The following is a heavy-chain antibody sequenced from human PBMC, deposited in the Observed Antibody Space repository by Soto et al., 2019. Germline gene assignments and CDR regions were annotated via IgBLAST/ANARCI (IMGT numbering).Heavy chain of an antibody. CDR3: ARDDVLCDGGSCYGVTLDV. V-gene: IGHV3-66*01. Sequence: AGGSLRRSCAASGFTVSSKYMSWVRHAPGKGLEWVSLIQSGGPTYYADSVKGRFTISRDTSENTLHLQMDSLRAEDTAVYYCARDDVLCDGGSCYGVTLDVWGKGTTVTVSS. CDR1: GFTVSSKY. D-gene: IGHD2-15*01. J-gene: IGHJ6*04. CDR2: IQSGGPT.